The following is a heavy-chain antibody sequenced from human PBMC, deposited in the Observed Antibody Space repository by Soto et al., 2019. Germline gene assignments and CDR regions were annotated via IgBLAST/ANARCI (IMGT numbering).Heavy chain of an antibody. J-gene: IGHJ5*02. Sequence: GGSVKVSCKASGYTFTTYTMNWVRQAPGQRLEWMGWINPVNGNTKSSQKFQDRVIITRDTSASTAYMELRSLRSEDTAVYYCARGIATGQLDPWGQGTLVTVSS. V-gene: IGHV1-3*01. D-gene: IGHD6-13*01. CDR2: INPVNGNT. CDR1: GYTFTTYT. CDR3: ARGIATGQLDP.